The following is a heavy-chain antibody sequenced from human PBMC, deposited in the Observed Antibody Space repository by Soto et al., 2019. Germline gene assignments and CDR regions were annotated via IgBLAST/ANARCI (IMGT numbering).Heavy chain of an antibody. CDR3: ARDEASIAAQGDFDY. D-gene: IGHD6-6*01. CDR1: GFTFSSYA. CDR2: ISYDGSNK. J-gene: IGHJ4*02. V-gene: IGHV3-30-3*01. Sequence: GGSLRLSCAASGFTFSSYAMHWVRQAPGKGLEWVAVISYDGSNKYYADSVKGRFTISRDNSKNTLYLQMNSLRAEDTAVYYCARDEASIAAQGDFDYWGQGTLVTVSS.